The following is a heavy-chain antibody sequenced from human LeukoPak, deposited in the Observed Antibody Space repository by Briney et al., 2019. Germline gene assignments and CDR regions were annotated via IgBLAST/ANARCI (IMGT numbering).Heavy chain of an antibody. CDR3: AREVGSQYYGSGSYSPAHFDR. CDR1: GGSISSYY. CDR2: IYDTGTT. D-gene: IGHD3-10*01. V-gene: IGHV4-59*01. Sequence: SETLTLTCTVSGGSISSYYWSWLRQSPGKGLEWIGYIYDTGTTNYNPSLSSRVTISVDTSRNQFSLKLNSLTAADTAVYYCAREVGSQYYGSGSYSPAHFDRWGEGTLASASS. J-gene: IGHJ4*02.